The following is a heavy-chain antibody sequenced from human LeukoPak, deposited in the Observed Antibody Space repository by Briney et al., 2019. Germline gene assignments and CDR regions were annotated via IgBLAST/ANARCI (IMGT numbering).Heavy chain of an antibody. CDR1: GFTFSSYA. V-gene: IGHV3-23*01. CDR3: AGGYYDFWSGYYTTQYNWFDP. J-gene: IGHJ5*02. CDR2: ISGSGGST. D-gene: IGHD3-3*01. Sequence: GGSLRLSCAASGFTFSSYAMSWVRQAPGKGLEWVSAISGSGGSTYYADSVKGRFTISRDNSNNTLYLQMNSLRAEDTAVYYCAGGYYDFWSGYYTTQYNWFDPWGQGTLVTVSS.